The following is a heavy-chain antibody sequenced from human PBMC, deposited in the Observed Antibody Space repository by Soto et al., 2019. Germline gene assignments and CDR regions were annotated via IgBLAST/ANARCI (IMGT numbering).Heavy chain of an antibody. CDR1: GFTALSYA. V-gene: IGHV1-3*01. J-gene: IGHJ4*02. CDR3: AREVKGVTSFDY. Sequence: QVRLIQSGPEMMQPGASVRVSCTASGFTALSYAFHWVRQAPGQGPEWLGWLNGGVDGTSYSQRLQGRVTISRDTSTNTVYLEVKSLTSEDTAVYYCAREVKGVTSFDYWGQGTRVTVSS. CDR2: LNGGVDGT. D-gene: IGHD3-10*01.